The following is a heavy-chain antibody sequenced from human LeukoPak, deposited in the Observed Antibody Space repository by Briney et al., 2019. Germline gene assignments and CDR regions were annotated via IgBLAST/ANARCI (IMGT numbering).Heavy chain of an antibody. CDR1: GGSFSDYY. Sequence: SETLSLTCAVYGGSFSDYYWTWIRQTPGKGLEWIGEVDHRGSAAYSPSLKSRVSISVDTSKNQFSLRLTSVTAADTAVYYCARGTGYYGLMGYYYYYYMDVWGKGTTVTVSS. CDR2: VDHRGSA. D-gene: IGHD3/OR15-3a*01. V-gene: IGHV4-34*01. CDR3: ARGTGYYGLMGYYYYYYMDV. J-gene: IGHJ6*03.